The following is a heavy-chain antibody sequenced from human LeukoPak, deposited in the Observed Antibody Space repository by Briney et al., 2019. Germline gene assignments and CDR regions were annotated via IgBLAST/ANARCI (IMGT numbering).Heavy chain of an antibody. V-gene: IGHV3-23*01. J-gene: IGHJ4*02. CDR2: ISGSGGST. CDR3: AKARIVVAGRGYYFDY. Sequence: GGSLRLSCAASGFTFSSYAMSWVRQAPGKGLEWVSAISGSGGSTYYADSVKGRFTISRDNSKNTLYLQMNSLRAEDTAVYYCAKARIVVAGRGYYFDYWGQGTLVTVSS. CDR1: GFTFSSYA. D-gene: IGHD6-19*01.